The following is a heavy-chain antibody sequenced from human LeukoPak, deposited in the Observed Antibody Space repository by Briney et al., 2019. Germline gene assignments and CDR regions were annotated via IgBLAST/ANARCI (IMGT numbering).Heavy chain of an antibody. CDR2: IKSKTDGGTT. CDR1: GFTFSNAW. Sequence: GGSLRLSCAASGFTFSNAWMSWGRQAPGKGLEGVGRIKSKTDGGTTDYAAPVKGRFTISRDDSTHTLYLQMNSLKTEDTAVYYCTTLGGRFYYYGPDVWGKGTTVTISS. D-gene: IGHD4-23*01. CDR3: TTLGGRFYYYGPDV. J-gene: IGHJ6*04. V-gene: IGHV3-15*01.